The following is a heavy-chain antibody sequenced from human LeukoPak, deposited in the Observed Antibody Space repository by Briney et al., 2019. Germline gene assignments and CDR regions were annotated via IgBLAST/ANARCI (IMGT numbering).Heavy chain of an antibody. CDR1: GLTAGDYY. CDR3: VRVQTGGAFDI. CDR2: SRNKGNSYST. D-gene: IGHD1-1*01. V-gene: IGHV3-72*01. J-gene: IGHJ3*02. Sequence: HPGGSLRLSCAASGLTAGDYYMDWVRQTPGKGLEWVGRSRNKGNSYSTDFAATVRGRFTISRDESKNSLFLQMNGLKIEDTAVYYCVRVQTGGAFDIWGKGTMVTVSS.